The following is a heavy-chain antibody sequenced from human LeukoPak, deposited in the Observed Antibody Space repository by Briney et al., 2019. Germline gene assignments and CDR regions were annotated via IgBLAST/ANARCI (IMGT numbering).Heavy chain of an antibody. CDR2: IGGSGGST. CDR1: GFTFSNCA. V-gene: IGHV3-23*01. CDR3: AKANSGSYASFDY. D-gene: IGHD1-26*01. Sequence: GGSLRLSCAASGFTFSNCAMSLVRQAPGKGLEWVSAIGGSGGSTYYADSVKGRFTISRDNSKNTLYLQMNSLRAEDTAVYYCAKANSGSYASFDYWGQGTLVTVSS. J-gene: IGHJ4*02.